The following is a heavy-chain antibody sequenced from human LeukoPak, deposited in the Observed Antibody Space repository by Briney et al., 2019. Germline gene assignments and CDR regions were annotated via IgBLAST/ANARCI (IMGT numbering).Heavy chain of an antibody. J-gene: IGHJ4*02. V-gene: IGHV3-48*03. D-gene: IGHD3-10*01. Sequence: GGSLRLSCASSGFTFSSYEMTWVRQAPGKGLEWVSYISSSGGTRYYADSVKGRFTISRDNAKNSLHLQINSLRAEDTAVYYCAREGGSGNYYRGYFDYWGQGTLVTVSS. CDR2: ISSSGGTR. CDR3: AREGGSGNYYRGYFDY. CDR1: GFTFSSYE.